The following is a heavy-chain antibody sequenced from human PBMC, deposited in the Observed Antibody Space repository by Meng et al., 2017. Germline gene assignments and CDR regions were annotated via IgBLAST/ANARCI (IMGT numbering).Heavy chain of an antibody. V-gene: IGHV4-61*01. Sequence: SETLSLTCTVSGGSVSSGSYYWSWTRQPPGKGLEWIGYIYYSENTNYNPSLKSRVTIPVDTSKNQFSLKLSSVATADTAVYYCANIGVGLGIYFDYWGQGTLVTVSS. CDR3: ANIGVGLGIYFDY. D-gene: IGHD3-16*01. CDR2: IYYSENT. J-gene: IGHJ4*01. CDR1: GGSVSSGSYY.